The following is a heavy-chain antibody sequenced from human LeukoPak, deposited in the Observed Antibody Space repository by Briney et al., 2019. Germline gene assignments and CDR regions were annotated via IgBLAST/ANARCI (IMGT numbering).Heavy chain of an antibody. Sequence: PSETLSLTCTVSGGSISSYYWSWIRQPPGKGLEWIGYIYYSGSTNYNPSLKSRVTISVDTSKNQFSLKLSSVTAADTAVYYCARQGGDYDSSGYYYSDAFDIWGQGTMVTVSS. CDR3: ARQGGDYDSSGYYYSDAFDI. J-gene: IGHJ3*02. CDR1: GGSISSYY. V-gene: IGHV4-59*08. D-gene: IGHD3-22*01. CDR2: IYYSGST.